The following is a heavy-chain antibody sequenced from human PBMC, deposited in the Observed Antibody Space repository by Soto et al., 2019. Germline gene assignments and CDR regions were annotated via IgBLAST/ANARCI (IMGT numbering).Heavy chain of an antibody. D-gene: IGHD3-22*01. CDR2: IIPIFGTA. V-gene: IGHV1-69*06. J-gene: IGHJ3*02. CDR1: GGTFSSYA. CDR3: ASATMNGAFDI. Sequence: SVKVSCKASGGTFSSYAISWVRQAPGQGLEWMGGIIPIFGTANYAQKFQGRVTITADKSTSTAYMELSSLRSEDTAVYYCASATMNGAFDIWGQGTMLTVSS.